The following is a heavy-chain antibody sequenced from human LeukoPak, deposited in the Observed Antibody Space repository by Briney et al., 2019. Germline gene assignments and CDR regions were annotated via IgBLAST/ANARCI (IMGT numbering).Heavy chain of an antibody. Sequence: PGGSLRLSCAASGFTFNSYAMSWVRQAPGKGLEWVSGISGSGDSTYYADSVKGRFTISRDNSKNTLYLQMNSLRAEDTAVYYCARAAVTTRWFDPWGQGTLVTVSS. J-gene: IGHJ5*02. CDR3: ARAAVTTRWFDP. V-gene: IGHV3-23*01. CDR1: GFTFNSYA. CDR2: ISGSGDST. D-gene: IGHD4-17*01.